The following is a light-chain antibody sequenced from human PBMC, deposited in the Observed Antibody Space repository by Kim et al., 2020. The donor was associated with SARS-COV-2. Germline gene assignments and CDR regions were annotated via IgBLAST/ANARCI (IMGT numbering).Light chain of an antibody. CDR1: SSDIGNNY. J-gene: IGLJ2*01. CDR3: ATWDTSLSTGV. Sequence: QSVLTQPPSVSAAPGQKVTISCSGGSSDIGNNYVSWYQQVPGSAPRVLIYDNKKRPSGIPDRFSGSKSGTTATLAIIGLQTGGEADYYCATWDTSLSTGVFGGGTKLTVL. CDR2: DNK. V-gene: IGLV1-51*01.